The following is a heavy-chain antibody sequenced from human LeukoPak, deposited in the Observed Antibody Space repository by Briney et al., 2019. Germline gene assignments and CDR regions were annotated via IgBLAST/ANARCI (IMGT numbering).Heavy chain of an antibody. D-gene: IGHD1-26*01. CDR3: ARDGYSGSSLFDY. Sequence: SETLSLTCTVSGGSITSHFWSWIRQPPGKGLEWIGYIYHSGITNYNPSLKSRVTISVDTSKNQFSLKLSSVTAADTAAYYCARDGYSGSSLFDYWGQGTLVTVSS. V-gene: IGHV4-59*11. CDR2: IYHSGIT. CDR1: GGSITSHF. J-gene: IGHJ4*02.